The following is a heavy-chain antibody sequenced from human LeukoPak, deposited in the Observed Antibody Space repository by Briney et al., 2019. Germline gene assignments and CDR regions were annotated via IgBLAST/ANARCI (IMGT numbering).Heavy chain of an antibody. CDR1: GYTFTSYS. V-gene: IGHV3-21*01. CDR2: ISSSSSYI. D-gene: IGHD2-15*01. CDR3: ARDRTYCSGGSCNHYYYYYGMDV. Sequence: GGSLRVSCVASGYTFTSYSMYWVRQAPGKGLEWVSSISSSSSYIYYADSVKGRFTISRDNSKNSLYLQMNRLRAEDTAVYYCARDRTYCSGGSCNHYYYYYGMDVWGQGTTVTVSS. J-gene: IGHJ6*02.